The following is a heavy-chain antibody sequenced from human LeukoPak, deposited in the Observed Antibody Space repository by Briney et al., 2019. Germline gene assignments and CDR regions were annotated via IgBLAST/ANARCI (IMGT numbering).Heavy chain of an antibody. V-gene: IGHV1-69*13. Sequence: SVKVSCKASGGTFSSYAISWVRQAPGQGLEWMGGIIPIFGTANYAQKFQGRVTITADESTSTAYMELSSLRSDDTAVYYCARDYYDTSNYRYDVFDIRGQGTVLTVSS. CDR2: IIPIFGTA. J-gene: IGHJ3*02. CDR3: ARDYYDTSNYRYDVFDI. D-gene: IGHD3-22*01. CDR1: GGTFSSYA.